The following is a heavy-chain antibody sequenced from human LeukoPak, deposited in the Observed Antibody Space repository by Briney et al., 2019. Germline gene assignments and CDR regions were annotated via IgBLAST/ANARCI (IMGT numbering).Heavy chain of an antibody. J-gene: IGHJ4*02. Sequence: SETLSLTCTVSGGSISTSRYYWGWLRQPPGKGLERIGSMHYSGSTYYNPSLKSRVTMSVDTSKNQFSLNLNSVTAADTAVYFCARGSYSYGNAFDYWGQGTLVTVSS. CDR1: GGSISTSRYY. V-gene: IGHV4-39*07. D-gene: IGHD5-18*01. CDR3: ARGSYSYGNAFDY. CDR2: MHYSGST.